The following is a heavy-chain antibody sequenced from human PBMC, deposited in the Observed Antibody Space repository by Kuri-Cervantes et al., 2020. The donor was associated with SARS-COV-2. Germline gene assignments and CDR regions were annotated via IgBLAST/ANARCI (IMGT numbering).Heavy chain of an antibody. J-gene: IGHJ6*02. Sequence: GESLKISCAASGFTFSSYWMSWVRQAPGKGLEWVANIKQDGSEKYYVDSVKGRFTISRDNAKNSLYLQMNSLRAEDTAVYYCARELATTSVYYYYGMDVWGQGTLVTVSS. CDR2: IKQDGSEK. CDR3: ARELATTSVYYYYGMDV. V-gene: IGHV3-7*01. CDR1: GFTFSSYW. D-gene: IGHD5-12*01.